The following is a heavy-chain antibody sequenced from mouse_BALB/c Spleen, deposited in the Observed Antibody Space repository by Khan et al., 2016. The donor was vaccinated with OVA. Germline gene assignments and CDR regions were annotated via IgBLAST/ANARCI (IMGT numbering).Heavy chain of an antibody. CDR2: INTHSGVP. CDR1: GYTFTTAG. CDR3: ARGGAAYYRNDGGAMEY. J-gene: IGHJ4*01. Sequence: QVQLKESGPELKKPGETVRISCKASGYTFTTAGIQWVQKMPGKGLKWIGWINTHSGVPKYAEDFKGRFAFSLEISVNTAYLQITNIKNEDTATYCWARGGAAYYRNDGGAMEYWGQGNSVTVSA. D-gene: IGHD2-14*01. V-gene: IGHV9-4*02.